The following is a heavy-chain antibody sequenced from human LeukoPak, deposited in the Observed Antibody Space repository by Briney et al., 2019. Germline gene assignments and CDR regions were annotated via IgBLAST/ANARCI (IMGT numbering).Heavy chain of an antibody. CDR2: ISWNSGSI. V-gene: IGHV3-9*01. CDR1: GFTFDDYA. J-gene: IGHJ4*02. Sequence: GGSLRLSCAASGFTFDDYAMHWVRQAPGKGLEWVSGISWNSGSIGYADSVKGRFTISRDNAKNSLYLQMNSLRAEDTALYYCAKDISSSSWCYFDYWGQGTLVTVSS. D-gene: IGHD6-13*01. CDR3: AKDISSSSWCYFDY.